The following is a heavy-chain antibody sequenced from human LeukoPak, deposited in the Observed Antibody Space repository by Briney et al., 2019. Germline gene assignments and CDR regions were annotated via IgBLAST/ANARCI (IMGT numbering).Heavy chain of an antibody. D-gene: IGHD5-24*01. CDR1: GGSISSSSYY. CDR3: ASRLNYSIRRGDAFDI. CDR2: IYYSGST. J-gene: IGHJ3*02. V-gene: IGHV4-39*07. Sequence: SETLSLTCTVSGGSISSSSYYWGWIRQPPGKGLEWIGSIYYSGSTYYNPSLKSRVTISVDTSKNQFSLKLSSVTAADTAVYYCASRLNYSIRRGDAFDIWGQGTLVTVSS.